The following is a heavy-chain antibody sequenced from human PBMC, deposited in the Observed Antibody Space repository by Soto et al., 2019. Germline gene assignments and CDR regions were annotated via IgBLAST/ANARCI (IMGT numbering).Heavy chain of an antibody. J-gene: IGHJ6*02. V-gene: IGHV3-11*01. CDR1: GFTYSDYY. D-gene: IGHD6-19*01. CDR2: ISGSSTNAI. CDR3: PRSSATPSGWLGFGLDV. Sequence: GGSLRLSXAASGFTYSDYYMTWIRHAPGKGLEWVSYISGSSTNAINYADSVRGRFTISRDNAKNSLYLQINSLRAEDTAVYYCPRSSATPSGWLGFGLDVWGQGTSVTVSS.